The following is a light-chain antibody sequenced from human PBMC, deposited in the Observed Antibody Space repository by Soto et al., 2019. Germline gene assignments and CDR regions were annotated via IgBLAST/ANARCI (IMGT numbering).Light chain of an antibody. CDR2: GAS. J-gene: IGKJ4*01. V-gene: IGKV3-11*01. Sequence: LSPGDRATLSCRASQSVSSSYLAWYQHKPGQAPRLLIHGASNRATGIPARFSGSGSGTDFTLTISSLEPEDFAVYYCQQRSNWLTFGGGTKVDIK. CDR3: QQRSNWLT. CDR1: QSVSSSY.